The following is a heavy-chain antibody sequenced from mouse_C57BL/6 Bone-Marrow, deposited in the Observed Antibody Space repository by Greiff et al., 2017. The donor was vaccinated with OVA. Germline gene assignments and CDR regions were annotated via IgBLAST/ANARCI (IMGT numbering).Heavy chain of an antibody. Sequence: VQLQQSGPELVKPGASVKISCKASGYAFSSSWMNWVKQRPGKGLEWIGRIYPGDGDTNYNGKFKGKATLTADKSSSTAYMQLSSLTSEDSAVYFCAREGGLRPWFAYWGQGTLVTVSA. CDR2: IYPGDGDT. CDR3: AREGGLRPWFAY. CDR1: GYAFSSSW. V-gene: IGHV1-82*01. J-gene: IGHJ3*01. D-gene: IGHD2-4*01.